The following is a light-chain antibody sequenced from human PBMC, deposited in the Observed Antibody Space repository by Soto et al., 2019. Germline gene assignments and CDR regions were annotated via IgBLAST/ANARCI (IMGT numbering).Light chain of an antibody. J-gene: IGLJ1*01. CDR1: SSDVGSYKF. Sequence: QSALTQPPSASGSPGQSVTISCTGTSSDVGSYKFVSWYQQHPGKAPKLMMYEVSKRPSGVPDRFSGSKSGNTASLTISGLQAEDEADYYCSSYTISSTLVFGTGTKLTVL. V-gene: IGLV2-8*01. CDR2: EVS. CDR3: SSYTISSTLV.